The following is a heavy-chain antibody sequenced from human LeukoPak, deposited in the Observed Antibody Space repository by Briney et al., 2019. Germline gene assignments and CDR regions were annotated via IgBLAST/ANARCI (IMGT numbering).Heavy chain of an antibody. J-gene: IGHJ4*02. D-gene: IGHD6-6*01. CDR2: IKQDGSER. Sequence: PGGSLRLSCAASGFIFTNHWMSWLRQAPGKGLEWLANIKQDGSERNYVDSVKGRFTISSDNAKNSVYLQMNSLGAEDTAVYYCARGAPLGYWGQGNLVTVSS. V-gene: IGHV3-7*04. CDR1: GFIFTNHW. CDR3: ARGAPLGY.